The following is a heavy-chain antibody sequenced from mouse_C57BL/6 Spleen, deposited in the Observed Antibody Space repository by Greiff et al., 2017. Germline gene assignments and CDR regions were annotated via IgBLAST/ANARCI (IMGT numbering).Heavy chain of an antibody. CDR1: GFTFSDYY. D-gene: IGHD2-12*01. CDR2: INYDGSST. Sequence: EVQLVESEGGLVQPGSSMKLSCTASGFTFSDYYMAWVRQVPEKGLEWVANINYDGSSTYYLDSLKSRFILSRDNAKNIRYLQMSRLKSEDTATYYCARGLYWFAYWGQGTLVTVSA. CDR3: ARGLYWFAY. V-gene: IGHV5-16*01. J-gene: IGHJ3*01.